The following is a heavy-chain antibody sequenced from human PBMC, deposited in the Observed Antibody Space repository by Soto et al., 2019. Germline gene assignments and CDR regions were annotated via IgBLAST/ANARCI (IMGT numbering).Heavy chain of an antibody. D-gene: IGHD2-2*01. CDR3: VKDGGYCSSTTCYSPRNHYFDS. Sequence: PGGSLRLSCAASGFTFSSYWMHWVRQAPGKGLVWVANIKFDGSEKQYVDSVKGRFSISRDNSRNSLFLQMNSLRAGDTAVYYCVKDGGYCSSTTCYSPRNHYFDSWGQGALVTVSS. V-gene: IGHV3-7*03. J-gene: IGHJ4*02. CDR2: IKFDGSEK. CDR1: GFTFSSYW.